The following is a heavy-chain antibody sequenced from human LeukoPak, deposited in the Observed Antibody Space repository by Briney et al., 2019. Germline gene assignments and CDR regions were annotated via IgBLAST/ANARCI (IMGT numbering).Heavy chain of an antibody. CDR3: ARDSPGNLGYCSSTSCYSWFDP. Sequence: SETLSLTCTVSGGSISSGSYYWSWIRQPAGKGLEWIGRIYTSGSTNYNPSLKSRVTISVDTSKNQFSLKLSSVTAADTAVYYCARDSPGNLGYCSSTSCYSWFDPWGQGTLSPSPQ. CDR1: GGSISSGSYY. V-gene: IGHV4-61*02. CDR2: IYTSGST. D-gene: IGHD2-2*02. J-gene: IGHJ5*02.